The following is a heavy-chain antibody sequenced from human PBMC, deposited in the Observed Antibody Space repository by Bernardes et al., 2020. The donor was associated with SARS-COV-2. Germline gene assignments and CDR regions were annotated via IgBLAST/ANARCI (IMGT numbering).Heavy chain of an antibody. CDR1: GFTFSSYW. D-gene: IGHD2-2*01. CDR2: IKQDGSEK. CDR3: ARDGRYCSSTSCYGMDV. V-gene: IGHV3-7*01. Sequence: AESLSLSCAASGFTFSSYWMSWVRQAPGPGLEWVANIKQDGSEKYYVDSVKGRFTISRDNAKNSLYLQMNSLRAEDTAVYYCARDGRYCSSTSCYGMDVWGQGTTVTVSS. J-gene: IGHJ6*02.